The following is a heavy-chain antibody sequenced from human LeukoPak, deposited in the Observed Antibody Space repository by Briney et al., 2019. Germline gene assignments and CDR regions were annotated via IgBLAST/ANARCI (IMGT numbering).Heavy chain of an antibody. Sequence: GGSLRLSCAASGFTFGSYNMNWVRQAPVKGLEWVSSISTSSSYIYYADSVKGRFTISRDDAKKSLYLQMNSLRAGDTAVYYCARDGGDYYDSSGYPFHHWGQGTLVTISS. V-gene: IGHV3-21*01. CDR2: ISTSSSYI. CDR1: GFTFGSYN. D-gene: IGHD3-22*01. CDR3: ARDGGDYYDSSGYPFHH. J-gene: IGHJ1*01.